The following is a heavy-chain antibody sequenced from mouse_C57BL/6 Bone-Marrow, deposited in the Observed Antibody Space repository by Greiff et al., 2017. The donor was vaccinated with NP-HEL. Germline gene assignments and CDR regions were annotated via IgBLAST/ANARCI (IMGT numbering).Heavy chain of an antibody. J-gene: IGHJ2*01. D-gene: IGHD1-1*01. CDR1: GFNIKNTY. Sequence: EVQLQQSVAELVRPGASVKLSCTASGFNIKNTYMHWVKQRPEQGLEWIGRIDPANGTTKYAPKFQGKAPITADTSSNTSYLKLRSLQSEDTAIYYCAPLLLRNPWGQGTTLTVSS. CDR3: APLLLRNP. V-gene: IGHV14-3*01. CDR2: IDPANGTT.